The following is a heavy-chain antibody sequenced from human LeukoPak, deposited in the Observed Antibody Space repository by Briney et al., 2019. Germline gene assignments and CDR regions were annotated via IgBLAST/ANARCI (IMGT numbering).Heavy chain of an antibody. Sequence: GGSLRLSCAASGFTLSTDSMNWVRQAPGKGLEWISYISYDSAIKYYADSVKGRFTISRDNSKKTVYLQMSSLTIEDTAVYYCAKEPGEGGSAFDYWGQGTLVTVYS. CDR2: ISYDSAIK. J-gene: IGHJ4*02. CDR1: GFTLSTDS. CDR3: AKEPGEGGSAFDY. V-gene: IGHV3-48*01. D-gene: IGHD3-16*01.